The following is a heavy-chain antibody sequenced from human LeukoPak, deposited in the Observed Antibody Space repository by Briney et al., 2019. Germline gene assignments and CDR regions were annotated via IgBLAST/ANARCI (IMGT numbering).Heavy chain of an antibody. V-gene: IGHV4-34*01. CDR2: INHSGST. Sequence: SETLSLTCAVYGGSFSGYYWSWIRQPPGKGLEWIGEINHSGSTNYNPSLKSRVTISVDTSKNQFSPKLSSVTAADTAVYYCARGSSYDFWSGYLDNWFDPWGQGTLVTVSS. CDR3: ARGSSYDFWSGYLDNWFDP. J-gene: IGHJ5*02. D-gene: IGHD3-3*01. CDR1: GGSFSGYY.